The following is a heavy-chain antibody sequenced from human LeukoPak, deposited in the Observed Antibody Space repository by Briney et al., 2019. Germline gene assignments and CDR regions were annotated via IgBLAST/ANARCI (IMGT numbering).Heavy chain of an antibody. D-gene: IGHD3-10*01. Sequence: GGSLRLSCAASGFTFSNAWMSWVRQAPGKGLEWVGRIKSKTDGGTTDYAAPVKGRFTISRDDSKNTLYLQMNSLKTEDTAVYYCTTDQLPYYYGSGSYPYWGQGTLVTVS. CDR2: IKSKTDGGTT. CDR3: TTDQLPYYYGSGSYPY. CDR1: GFTFSNAW. V-gene: IGHV3-15*01. J-gene: IGHJ4*02.